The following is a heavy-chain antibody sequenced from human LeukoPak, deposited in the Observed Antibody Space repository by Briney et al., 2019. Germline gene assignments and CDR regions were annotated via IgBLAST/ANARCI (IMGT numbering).Heavy chain of an antibody. Sequence: SVKASCKASGGTFSSYAISWVRQAPGQGLEWMGGIIPIFGTANYAQKFQGRVTITADESTSTAYMELSSLRSEDTAVYYCARVRPNDYGDYVYWFDPWGQGTLVTVSS. CDR1: GGTFSSYA. CDR3: ARVRPNDYGDYVYWFDP. V-gene: IGHV1-69*13. CDR2: IIPIFGTA. J-gene: IGHJ5*02. D-gene: IGHD4-17*01.